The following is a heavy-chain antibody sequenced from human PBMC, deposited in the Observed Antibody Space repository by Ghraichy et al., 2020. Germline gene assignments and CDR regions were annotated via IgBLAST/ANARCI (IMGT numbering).Heavy chain of an antibody. Sequence: SETLSLTCTVSGGSISNYYWSWIRQPPGKGLEWIGYIYYSGSTNHNPSFKSRVTISVDTSKNQFSLKLTSLTAADTAVYYCARGEWRDSSFDYWGQGTLVTVSS. CDR2: IYYSGST. CDR3: ARGEWRDSSFDY. CDR1: GGSISNYY. V-gene: IGHV4-59*01. D-gene: IGHD3-22*01. J-gene: IGHJ4*02.